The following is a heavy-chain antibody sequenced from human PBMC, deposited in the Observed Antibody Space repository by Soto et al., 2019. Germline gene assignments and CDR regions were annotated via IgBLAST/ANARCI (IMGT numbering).Heavy chain of an antibody. CDR1: GFTVSNNY. CDR3: ARDGAYSDQFDY. V-gene: IGHV3-53*01. D-gene: IGHD5-12*01. CDR2: IYSGGIT. Sequence: PGGSLRLSCAASGFTVSNNYISWVRQAPWKGLEWVSVIYSGGITNYADSVKGRFTISRDNSKNTLYLQMNSLRAEDTAVYYCARDGAYSDQFDYLGQGTLVTLSS. J-gene: IGHJ4*02.